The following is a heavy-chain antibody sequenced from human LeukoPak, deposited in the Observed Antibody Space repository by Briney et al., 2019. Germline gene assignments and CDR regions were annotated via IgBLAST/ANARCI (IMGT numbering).Heavy chain of an antibody. CDR1: GFTFSNAW. V-gene: IGHV3-15*07. CDR3: ARDLNSSGSY. D-gene: IGHD3-22*01. J-gene: IGHJ4*02. Sequence: GGSLRLSCATSGFTFSNAWMNWVRQAPGKGLEWVGRIRSNSDGGTIDYAAPVKGRFTLSRDDSKTTLYLQMNSLQTEDTAVYYCARDLNSSGSYWGQGTLVTVSS. CDR2: IRSNSDGGTI.